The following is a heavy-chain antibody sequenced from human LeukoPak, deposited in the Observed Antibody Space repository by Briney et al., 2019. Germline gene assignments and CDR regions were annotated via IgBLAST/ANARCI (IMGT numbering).Heavy chain of an antibody. CDR1: GGSISSYY. CDR3: ARDKPRWLQRTKDWYFDL. D-gene: IGHD5-24*01. J-gene: IGHJ2*01. Sequence: RPSETLSLTCTVSGGSISSYYWSWIRQPPGKGLEWIGYIYYSGSTNYNPSLKSRVTISVDTSKNQFSLKLSSATAAVTAVYYCARDKPRWLQRTKDWYFDLWGRGTLVTVSS. V-gene: IGHV4-59*01. CDR2: IYYSGST.